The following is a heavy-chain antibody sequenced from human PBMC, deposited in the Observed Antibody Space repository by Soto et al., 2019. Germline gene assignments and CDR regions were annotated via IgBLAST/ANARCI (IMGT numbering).Heavy chain of an antibody. CDR2: IIPILGIA. CDR1: GGTFNTYT. CDR3: ARVGIGATDMMKNWIGP. V-gene: IGHV1-69*02. D-gene: IGHD6-25*01. J-gene: IGHJ5*02. Sequence: QVQLVQSGAEVRNPGSSVKVACKASGGTFNTYTITWVRQAPGQGLEWMGRIIPILGIADYAQKFQGRVTITADKSTSTSPMELSSLRSEDTAVYYCARVGIGATDMMKNWIGPWGQGTLVTVSS.